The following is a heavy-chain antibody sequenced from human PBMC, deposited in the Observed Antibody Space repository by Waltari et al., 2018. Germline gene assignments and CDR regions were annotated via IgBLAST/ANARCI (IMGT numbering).Heavy chain of an antibody. CDR2: IYYSGST. CDR3: ARAVSSGWLYFDY. J-gene: IGHJ4*02. D-gene: IGHD6-19*01. V-gene: IGHV4-59*11. Sequence: QVQLQESGPGLVKPSETLSLTCTVSGGSISSPYWSWIRQPPGKGLEWIGYIYYSGSTNYNPSLKSRVTISVDTSKNQFSLKLSSVTAADTAVYYCARAVSSGWLYFDYWGQGTLVTVSS. CDR1: GGSISSPY.